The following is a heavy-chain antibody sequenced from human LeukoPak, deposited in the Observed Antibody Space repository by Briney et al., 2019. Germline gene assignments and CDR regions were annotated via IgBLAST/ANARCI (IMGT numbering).Heavy chain of an antibody. Sequence: SETLSLTCIVSGGSISSSSYYWGWIRQPPGKGLEWIGSIYYSGSTYYNPSLKSRVTISLDTSKNQFSLKLSSVTAADTAVYYCASGWLVRSYYGMDVWGQGTTVTVSS. CDR1: GGSISSSSYY. D-gene: IGHD6-19*01. J-gene: IGHJ6*02. CDR2: IYYSGST. V-gene: IGHV4-39*01. CDR3: ASGWLVRSYYGMDV.